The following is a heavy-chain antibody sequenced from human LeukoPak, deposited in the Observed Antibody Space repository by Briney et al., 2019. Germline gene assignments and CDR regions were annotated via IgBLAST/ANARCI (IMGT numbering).Heavy chain of an antibody. D-gene: IGHD3-10*01. Sequence: GGSLRLSCAASGFLFGSHAMNWVRQAPGKGLEWVSGISGSGGSTYYADSVKGRFTISRGNSKNTLFLQMNSLRPEDTAVYFCARDPGGYFDYWGLGTLVTVSS. CDR2: ISGSGGST. V-gene: IGHV3-23*01. CDR1: GFLFGSHA. CDR3: ARDPGGYFDY. J-gene: IGHJ4*02.